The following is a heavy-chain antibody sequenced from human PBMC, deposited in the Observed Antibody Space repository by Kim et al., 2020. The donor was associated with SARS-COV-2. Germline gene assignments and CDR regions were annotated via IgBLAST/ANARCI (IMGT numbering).Heavy chain of an antibody. Sequence: SETLSLTCTVSGGSISSSSYYWGWIRQPPGKGLEWIGSIYYSGNTYYNPSLKSRVTISADTSKNQFSLKLSSVTAADTAVYYCARQRGTTIIGVVIRTKIDYWGQGAPVSVSS. CDR3: ARQRGTTIIGVVIRTKIDY. D-gene: IGHD3-3*01. J-gene: IGHJ4*02. V-gene: IGHV4-39*01. CDR1: GGSISSSSYY. CDR2: IYYSGNT.